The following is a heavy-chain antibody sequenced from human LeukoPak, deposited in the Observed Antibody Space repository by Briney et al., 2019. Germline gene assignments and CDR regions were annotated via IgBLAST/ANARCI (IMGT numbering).Heavy chain of an antibody. CDR1: GFTFDDYA. CDR3: ARDPYAFDI. V-gene: IGHV3-9*01. J-gene: IGHJ3*02. CDR2: ISWNSGSI. Sequence: GRSLRLSCAASGFTFDDYAMHWVRQAPGKGLEWVSGISWNSGSIGYADSVKGRFTISRDNAKNSLYLQMNSLRAEDTAVYYCARDPYAFDIWGQGTMVTVSS.